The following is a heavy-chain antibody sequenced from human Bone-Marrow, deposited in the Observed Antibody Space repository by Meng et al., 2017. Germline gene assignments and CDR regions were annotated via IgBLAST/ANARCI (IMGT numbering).Heavy chain of an antibody. CDR1: GFTFGDYA. J-gene: IGHJ4*02. D-gene: IGHD3-22*01. Sequence: SLKISCTASGFTFGDYAMSWVRQAPGKGLEWVGFIRSKAYGGTTEYAASVKGRFTISRDDSKSIAYLQMNSLKTEDTAVYYCTRFSGLLPRDFDYWGQGTLVTVSS. CDR2: IRSKAYGGTT. CDR3: TRFSGLLPRDFDY. V-gene: IGHV3-49*04.